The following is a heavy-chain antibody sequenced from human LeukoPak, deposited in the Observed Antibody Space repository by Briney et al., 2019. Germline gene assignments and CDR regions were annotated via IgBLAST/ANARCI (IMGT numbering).Heavy chain of an antibody. Sequence: SDTLSLTCVVNGGSFTGLFWSWIRQAPGKGLEWIGEINHFGSTNYSPSLKSRLTMSVDASKKQIFLNLSSVTAADTAVYSCAKLPMNRFYYDSTSPWGQGTLVTVS. CDR2: INHFGST. J-gene: IGHJ5*02. CDR3: AKLPMNRFYYDSTSP. D-gene: IGHD3-16*01. V-gene: IGHV4-34*01. CDR1: GGSFTGLF.